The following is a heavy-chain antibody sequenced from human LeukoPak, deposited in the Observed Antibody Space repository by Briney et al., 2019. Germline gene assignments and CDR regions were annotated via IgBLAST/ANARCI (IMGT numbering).Heavy chain of an antibody. CDR1: GGSISSYY. Sequence: PSETLSLTCTVSGGSISSYYWSWIRQPPGKGLEWIGYIYYSGGTNYNPSLKSRVTISVDTSKNQFSLKLSSVTAADTAVYYCARGDRLRKMSWFDPWGQGTLVTVSS. J-gene: IGHJ5*02. V-gene: IGHV4-59*01. CDR3: ARGDRLRKMSWFDP. CDR2: IYYSGGT. D-gene: IGHD2-15*01.